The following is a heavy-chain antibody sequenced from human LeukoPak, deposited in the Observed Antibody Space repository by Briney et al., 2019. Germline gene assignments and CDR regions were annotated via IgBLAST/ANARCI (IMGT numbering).Heavy chain of an antibody. CDR3: ARRNSGSYDY. D-gene: IGHD1-26*01. CDR1: GSSISSSSYY. V-gene: IGHV4-39*01. CDR2: IYYSGST. Sequence: SETLSLTCTVSGSSISSSSYYWGWIRQPPGKGLEWIGSIYYSGSTYYNPSLKSRVTISVDTSKNQFSLKLSSVTAADTAVYYCARRNSGSYDYWGQGTLVTVSS. J-gene: IGHJ4*02.